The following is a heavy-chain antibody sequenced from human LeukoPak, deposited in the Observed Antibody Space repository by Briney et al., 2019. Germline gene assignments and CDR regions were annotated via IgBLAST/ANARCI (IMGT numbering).Heavy chain of an antibody. J-gene: IGHJ5*02. D-gene: IGHD3-10*01. CDR2: IYYSGST. Sequence: PSETLSLTCTVSGGSISSNYWSWIRQPPGKGLEWIGYIYYSGSTNYNPSLKSRVTISVDTSKNQFSLKLSSVTAADTAVYYCAREQQTLLWFGELFPWFDPWGQGTLVTVSS. V-gene: IGHV4-59*12. CDR1: GGSISSNY. CDR3: AREQQTLLWFGELFPWFDP.